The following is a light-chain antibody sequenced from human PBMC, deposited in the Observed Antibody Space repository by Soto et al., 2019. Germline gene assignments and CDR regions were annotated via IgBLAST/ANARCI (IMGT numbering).Light chain of an antibody. V-gene: IGKV1-5*03. CDR3: QQHESYPRT. CDR1: QSINTW. Sequence: DIQMTQSPSTLPASVGDRVTITCRASQSINTWLAWYQQKPGKAPRLLIYTASSLESGVPSRFSGSGSGTEFTLTTSSLQPDHFATYYCQQHESYPRTFGQGTKVEI. J-gene: IGKJ1*01. CDR2: TAS.